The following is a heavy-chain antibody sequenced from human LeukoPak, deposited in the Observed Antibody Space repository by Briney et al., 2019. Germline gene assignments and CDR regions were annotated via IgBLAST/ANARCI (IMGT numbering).Heavy chain of an antibody. J-gene: IGHJ2*01. CDR1: GRSISSYY. CDR3: ASWPDYGGTRIDL. V-gene: IGHV4-59*01. D-gene: IGHD4-23*01. Sequence: PSETLSLTCTVSGRSISSYYWSWIRQPPGKGLEWIGYIYYSGSTNYNPSLKSRVTISVDTSKNQFSLKLSSVTAADTAVYYCASWPDYGGTRIDLWGRGTLVTVSS. CDR2: IYYSGST.